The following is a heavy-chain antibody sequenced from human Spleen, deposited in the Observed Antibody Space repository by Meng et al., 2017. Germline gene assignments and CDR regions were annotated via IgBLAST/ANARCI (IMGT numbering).Heavy chain of an antibody. D-gene: IGHD6-25*01. CDR1: GFSFSTYG. J-gene: IGHJ6*02. V-gene: IGHV3-23*01. CDR2: ISGSGGST. CDR3: AKSGALGFYYGMDV. Sequence: GGSLRLSCAASGFSFSTYGMNWVRQAPGKGLEWVSGISGSGGSTYYADSVKGRLTISRDNSKNTLHLQMNSLRAEDTAVYYCAKSGALGFYYGMDVWGLGTTVTVSS.